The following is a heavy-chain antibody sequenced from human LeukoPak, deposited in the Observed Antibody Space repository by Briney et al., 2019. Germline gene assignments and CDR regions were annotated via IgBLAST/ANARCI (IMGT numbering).Heavy chain of an antibody. D-gene: IGHD3-3*01. CDR1: GFTFSDHY. CDR2: IRTKAKSYTT. Sequence: GGSLRLSWAAPGFTFSDHYMDWVRQAPGKGLEWVSRIRTKAKSYTTEYAASVKGRFTISRDDSKNALYLQMNSLKTEDTAVYYCTRGNFWSGFYGMDVWGQGTTVIVSS. CDR3: TRGNFWSGFYGMDV. V-gene: IGHV3-72*01. J-gene: IGHJ6*02.